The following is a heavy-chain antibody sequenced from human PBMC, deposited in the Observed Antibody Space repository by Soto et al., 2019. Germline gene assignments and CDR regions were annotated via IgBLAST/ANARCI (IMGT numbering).Heavy chain of an antibody. CDR3: ARAETGSYYGSPLDY. CDR2: IYYSGST. D-gene: IGHD1-26*01. V-gene: IGHV4-61*01. CDR1: GGSVSSGSFY. J-gene: IGHJ4*02. Sequence: SETLSLTCTVSGGSVSSGSFYWSLIRQPPGKGLEWIGYIYYSGSTNYNPSLKSRVTISADTSKNQFSLKLRSVTAADTAIYYCARAETGSYYGSPLDYWGQGTLVTVSS.